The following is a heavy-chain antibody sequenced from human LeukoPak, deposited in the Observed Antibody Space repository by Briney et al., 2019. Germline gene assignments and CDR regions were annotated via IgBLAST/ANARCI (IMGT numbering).Heavy chain of an antibody. V-gene: IGHV3-21*01. CDR1: GFTFSSYS. CDR2: ISSSSSYI. CDR3: ARAPELTAIQTYNWFDP. D-gene: IGHD2-21*02. J-gene: IGHJ5*02. Sequence: PGGSLRLSCAASGFTFSSYSMNWVRQAPGKGLEWVSSISSSSSYIYYADSVKGRFTISRDNAKNSLCLQMNSLRAEDTAVYYCARAPELTAIQTYNWFDPWGQGTLVTVSS.